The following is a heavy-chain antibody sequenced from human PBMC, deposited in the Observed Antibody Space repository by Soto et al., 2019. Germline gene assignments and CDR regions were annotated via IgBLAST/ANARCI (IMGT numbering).Heavy chain of an antibody. Sequence: EVQLVESGGGVVRPGGSLRLSCAASGFTFDDYGMSWVRQAPGKGLEWVSGINWNGGSTGYADSVKGRFTISRDNAKNSLYLQMNRLRAEDTGLYYCASGIVGATPYGMDVWGQGTTVTVSS. CDR2: INWNGGST. V-gene: IGHV3-20*04. J-gene: IGHJ6*02. CDR1: GFTFDDYG. CDR3: ASGIVGATPYGMDV. D-gene: IGHD1-26*01.